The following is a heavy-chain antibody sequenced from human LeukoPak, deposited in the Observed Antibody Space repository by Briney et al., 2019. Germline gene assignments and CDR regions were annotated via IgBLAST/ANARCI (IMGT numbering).Heavy chain of an antibody. CDR1: GYNFITHD. CDR3: ASYSGSSTRGADP. V-gene: IGHV1-8*01. J-gene: IGHJ5*02. CDR2: MNPKSGNT. D-gene: IGHD1-26*01. Sequence: ASVKLSCKASGYNFITHDINWVRQATGQGLEWMGWMNPKSGNTDYAHKFQGRVTMTRDTSTSTAYMELSSLTLEDTAVYYCASYSGSSTRGADPWGQGTLVTVSS.